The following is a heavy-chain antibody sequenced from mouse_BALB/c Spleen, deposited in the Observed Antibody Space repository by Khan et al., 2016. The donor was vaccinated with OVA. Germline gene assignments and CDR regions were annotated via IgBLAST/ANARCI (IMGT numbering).Heavy chain of an antibody. V-gene: IGHV3-2*02. Sequence: EVQLQESGPGLVKPSQSLSLTCTVTGYSITSDYAWNWIRQFPGKKLEWMGYISYSGSTSYNPSLKSRISISRDTSKNQFFLQLNSVTTEDTATXYCARAIMANWGQGTTLTVSS. CDR1: GYSITSDYA. CDR2: ISYSGST. CDR3: ARAIMAN. J-gene: IGHJ2*01.